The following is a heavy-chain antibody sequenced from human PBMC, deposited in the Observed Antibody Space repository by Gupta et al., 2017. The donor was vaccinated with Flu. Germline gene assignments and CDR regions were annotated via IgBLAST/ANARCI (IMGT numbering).Heavy chain of an antibody. V-gene: IGHV3-23*05. CDR2: VGTGGDRT. CDR1: GLTFSDYA. CDR3: AKDRSGNPAIDY. D-gene: IGHD6-13*01. Sequence: VQLLESGGGLVQPGGSLRLSCAASGLTFSDYAMNWVRQAPGKGLEWVSTVGTGGDRTYYADSVMGRFTISRDNSKNTLYLQMNSLRGDDTAVYYCAKDRSGNPAIDYWGQGTLVTVSA. J-gene: IGHJ4*02.